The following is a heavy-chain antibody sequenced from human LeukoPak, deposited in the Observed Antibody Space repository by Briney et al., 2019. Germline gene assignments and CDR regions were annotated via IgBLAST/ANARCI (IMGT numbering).Heavy chain of an antibody. CDR3: AREGIVAAGTYYYYMDV. CDR2: ISTSSGTI. V-gene: IGHV3-48*04. Sequence: GGSLRLSCAASEFTFSRYSMNWVRQAPGKGLEWVSYISTSSGTIYYADSLKGRFIISRDNAKNSLYLQMDSLRAEDTAVYYCAREGIVAAGTYYYYMDVWGKGTTVTVSS. D-gene: IGHD6-13*01. CDR1: EFTFSRYS. J-gene: IGHJ6*03.